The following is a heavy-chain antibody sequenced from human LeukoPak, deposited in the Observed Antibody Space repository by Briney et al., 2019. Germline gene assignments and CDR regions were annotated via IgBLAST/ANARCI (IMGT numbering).Heavy chain of an antibody. CDR2: IGASGGST. J-gene: IGHJ4*02. CDR3: AKDVGMIGYCSGGSCYAIDY. V-gene: IGHV3-23*01. D-gene: IGHD2-15*01. Sequence: PGGSLRLSCATSGFTFSSYAMSWVRQAPGKGLEWVSGIGASGGSTYYADSVKGRFTISRDNSKNTLYLQMNSLRAEDTAVYYCAKDVGMIGYCSGGSCYAIDYWGQGTLVTVSS. CDR1: GFTFSSYA.